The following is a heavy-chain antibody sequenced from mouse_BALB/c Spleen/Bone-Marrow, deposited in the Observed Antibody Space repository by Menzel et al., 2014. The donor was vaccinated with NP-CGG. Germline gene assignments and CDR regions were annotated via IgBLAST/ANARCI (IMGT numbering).Heavy chain of an antibody. Sequence: EVKLVESGGGLVQPGGFLRLPCATSGFTFTDHYVSWVRQPPGKALEWLGFIRNKANGYTTEYSASVKGRFTISRDNSQSIVYLQMNTLRAEDSATYYCARDYSYYFDYWGQGTTLTVSS. CDR3: ARDYSYYFDY. D-gene: IGHD2-1*01. V-gene: IGHV7-3*02. CDR2: IRNKANGYTT. J-gene: IGHJ2*01. CDR1: GFTFTDHY.